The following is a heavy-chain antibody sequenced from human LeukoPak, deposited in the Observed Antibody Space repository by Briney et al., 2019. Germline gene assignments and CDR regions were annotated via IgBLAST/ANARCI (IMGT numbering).Heavy chain of an antibody. J-gene: IGHJ5*02. CDR1: GGSISSDNW. V-gene: IGHV4-4*02. D-gene: IGHD3-22*01. CDR3: VRPYYDSSGYFLYP. Sequence: SETLSLTCAVSGGSISSDNWWSWVRQPPGKGLEWIGEIFHSGSTNYNPSLKSRVTISVDKFNNQFSLKLSSVTAADTAVYYCVRPYYDSSGYFLYPWGQGTLVTVSS. CDR2: IFHSGST.